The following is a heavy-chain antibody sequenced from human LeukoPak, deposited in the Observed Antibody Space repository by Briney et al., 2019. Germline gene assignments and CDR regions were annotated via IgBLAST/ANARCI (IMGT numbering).Heavy chain of an antibody. CDR1: GYSFTSYW. CDR2: IYPGDSDT. CDR3: ARHEIKYYYDSSGYSNAFDV. V-gene: IGHV5-51*01. Sequence: GESLKISCKGSGYSFTSYWIGWVRQMPGKGLEWMGIIYPGDSDTRYSPSFQGQVTISADKSISTAYLQWSSLKASDTAMYYCARHEIKYYYDSSGYSNAFDVWGQGTMVTVSS. J-gene: IGHJ3*01. D-gene: IGHD3-22*01.